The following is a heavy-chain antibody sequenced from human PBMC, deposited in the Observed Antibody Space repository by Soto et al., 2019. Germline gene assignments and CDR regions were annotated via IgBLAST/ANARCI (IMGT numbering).Heavy chain of an antibody. D-gene: IGHD3-9*01. CDR3: ARAYYDILTGYGMDV. CDR1: GFTFSSYA. J-gene: IGHJ6*02. CDR2: ISYDGSNK. Sequence: GGSLRLSCAASGFTFSSYAMHWVRQAPGKGLEWVAVISYDGSNKYYADSVKGRFTIARDNSKNTLYLQMNSLRAEDTAVYYCARAYYDILTGYGMDVWGQGTTVTVSS. V-gene: IGHV3-30-3*01.